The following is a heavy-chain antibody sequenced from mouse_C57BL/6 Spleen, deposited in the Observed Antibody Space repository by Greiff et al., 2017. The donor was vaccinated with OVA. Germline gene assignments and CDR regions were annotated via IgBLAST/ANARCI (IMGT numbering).Heavy chain of an antibody. D-gene: IGHD1-1*01. Sequence: EVMLVESGGGLVKPGGSLKLSCAASGFTFSSYAMSWVRQTPEKRLEWVATISDGGSYTYYPDNVKGRFTISRDNAKNNLYLQMSHLKSEDTAMYYCARFITTVVIDYWGQGTTLTVSS. V-gene: IGHV5-4*03. CDR3: ARFITTVVIDY. J-gene: IGHJ2*01. CDR2: ISDGGSYT. CDR1: GFTFSSYA.